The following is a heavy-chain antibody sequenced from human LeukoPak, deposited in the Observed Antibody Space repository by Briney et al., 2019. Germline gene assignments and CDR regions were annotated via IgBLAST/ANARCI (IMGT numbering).Heavy chain of an antibody. J-gene: IGHJ4*02. CDR2: ISYDGSKK. Sequence: GGSLRLSCAASGFTFSSYGMHWVRQAPGKGLEWVAVISYDGSKKYYADSVKGRFTISRDNSKNTLYLQMNSLRAEDTAVYYCAKGVELWFNIDYWGQGTLVTVSS. V-gene: IGHV3-30*18. CDR1: GFTFSSYG. CDR3: AKGVELWFNIDY. D-gene: IGHD5-18*01.